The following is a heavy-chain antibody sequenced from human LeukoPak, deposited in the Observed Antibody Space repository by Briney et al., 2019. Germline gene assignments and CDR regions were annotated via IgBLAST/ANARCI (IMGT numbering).Heavy chain of an antibody. CDR2: IYTSGST. CDR1: GGSISSGSYY. Sequence: SETLSLTCTVSGGSISSGSYYWSWIRQPAGTGLEWIGRIYTSGSTNYNPSLKSRVTISVDTSKNQFSLKLSSVTAADTAVYYCARDTIVVPAAIVSLWGQGTLVTVSS. J-gene: IGHJ4*02. V-gene: IGHV4-61*02. CDR3: ARDTIVVPAAIVSL. D-gene: IGHD2-2*02.